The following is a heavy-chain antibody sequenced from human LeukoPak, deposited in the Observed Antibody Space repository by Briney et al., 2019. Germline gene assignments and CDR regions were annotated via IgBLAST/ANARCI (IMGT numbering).Heavy chain of an antibody. CDR3: ARARYYYGSGSKYYFDS. CDR1: GGSISSGDYY. D-gene: IGHD3-10*01. V-gene: IGHV4-30-4*01. J-gene: IGHJ4*02. CDR2: IYSSGST. Sequence: SEILSLTCTVSGGSISSGDYYWSWIRRPPGKGLEWIGYIYSSGSTYYNPSLKSRVTISLDTSKNQFSLKLSSVTAADTAVYYCARARYYYGSGSKYYFDSWGQGTLVTVSS.